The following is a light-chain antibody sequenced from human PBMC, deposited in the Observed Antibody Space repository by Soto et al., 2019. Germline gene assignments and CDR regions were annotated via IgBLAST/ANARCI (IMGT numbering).Light chain of an antibody. CDR3: QQYDSLPLT. J-gene: IGKJ4*01. V-gene: IGKV1-33*01. CDR1: QDISNY. Sequence: DIQMTQSPCALSASVGDRVTITCQASQDISNYLNWYQEKPGKAPDLLIYDASKLETGVPSRFRGTGSGTAFTFTINNLQPEDIATYYCQQYDSLPLTFGGGTQVRI. CDR2: DAS.